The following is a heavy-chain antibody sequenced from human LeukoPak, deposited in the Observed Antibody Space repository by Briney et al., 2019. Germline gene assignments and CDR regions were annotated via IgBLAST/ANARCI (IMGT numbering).Heavy chain of an antibody. CDR3: AGVEMATNAFDI. CDR1: GINFSGYS. D-gene: IGHD5-24*01. Sequence: GGSLRLSCAASGINFSGYSMHWVRQAPGKGLEWVSSISSSSSYIYYADSVKGRFTISRDNAKNSLYLQMNSLRAEDTAVYYCAGVEMATNAFDIWGQGTMVTVSS. J-gene: IGHJ3*02. V-gene: IGHV3-21*01. CDR2: ISSSSSYI.